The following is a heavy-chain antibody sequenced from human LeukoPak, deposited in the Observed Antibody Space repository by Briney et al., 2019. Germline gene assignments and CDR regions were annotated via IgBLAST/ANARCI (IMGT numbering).Heavy chain of an antibody. CDR2: IFYTGST. CDR3: AKSNGYGLIDI. V-gene: IGHV4-39*07. D-gene: IGHD3-10*01. J-gene: IGHJ3*02. CDR1: GGSISSYY. Sequence: SETLSLTCTVSGGSISSYYWGWVRQPPGKALEWIGNIFYTGSTYYSPSLKSRVTISLDTSRNQFSLRLNSVTAADTAVYYCAKSNGYGLIDIWGQGTMVTVSS.